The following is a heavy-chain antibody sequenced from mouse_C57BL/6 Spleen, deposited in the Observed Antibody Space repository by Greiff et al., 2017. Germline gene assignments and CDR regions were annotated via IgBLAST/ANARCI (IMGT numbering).Heavy chain of an antibody. V-gene: IGHV5-4*03. D-gene: IGHD2-1*01. CDR3: ATYGNSWFAY. CDR2: ISDGGSYT. CDR1: GFTFSSYA. J-gene: IGHJ3*01. Sequence: DVKLVESGGGLVKPGGSLKLSCAASGFTFSSYAMSWVRQTPEKRLEWVATISDGGSYTYYPDNVKGRFTISRDNAKNNLYLQMSHLKSEDTAMYYCATYGNSWFAYWGQGTLVTVSA.